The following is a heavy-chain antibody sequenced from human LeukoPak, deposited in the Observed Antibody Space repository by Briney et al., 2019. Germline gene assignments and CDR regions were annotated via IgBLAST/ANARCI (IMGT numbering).Heavy chain of an antibody. CDR3: AKHRENYGDSCLDDY. D-gene: IGHD4-17*01. CDR1: GFTFSSYA. Sequence: GGSLRLSCAASGFTFSSYAMSWVRQAPGKGLEWVSVISGSGDKTHCADSVKGRFTVSRDNSKNTLYLHMNSLRVEDTAVYYCAKHRENYGDSCLDDYWGQGTLVTVSS. CDR2: ISGSGDKT. J-gene: IGHJ4*02. V-gene: IGHV3-23*01.